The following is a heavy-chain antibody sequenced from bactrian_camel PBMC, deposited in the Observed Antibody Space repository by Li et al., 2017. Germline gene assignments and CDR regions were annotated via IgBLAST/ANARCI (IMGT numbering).Heavy chain of an antibody. CDR3: VVDYEFCLAYSMPKATY. CDR1: EYTRSMNC. D-gene: IGHD3*01. Sequence: VQLVESGGGSVQAGGSLRLSCAGSEYTRSMNCIAWFRRAPGKEREAVAVIGIARYGPTGYASSVKGRFTISRDNTRNTLYLQMNSLKPEDTAMYYCVVDYEFCLAYSMPKATYWGQGTQVTVS. CDR2: IARYGPT. V-gene: IGHV3S53*01. J-gene: IGHJ4*01.